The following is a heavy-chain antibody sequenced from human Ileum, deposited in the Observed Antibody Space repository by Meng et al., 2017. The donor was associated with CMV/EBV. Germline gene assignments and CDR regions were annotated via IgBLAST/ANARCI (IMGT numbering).Heavy chain of an antibody. J-gene: IGHJ4*02. V-gene: IGHV1-2*02. CDR2: IKPHSGDT. D-gene: IGHD2-8*01. CDR1: GYTFTDYY. Sequence: GQLATSGTEVKKPGASVKVSCKASGYTFTDYYMHWVRQAPGQGLEWMGWIKPHSGDTKYEKKFQGRVTMTSDTSISTVYMELTRLTPDDTAIYYCAREVIMAARAFGYWGQGTLVTVSS. CDR3: AREVIMAARAFGY.